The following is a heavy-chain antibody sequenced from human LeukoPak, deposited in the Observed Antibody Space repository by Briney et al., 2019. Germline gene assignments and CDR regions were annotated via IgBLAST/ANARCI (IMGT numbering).Heavy chain of an antibody. Sequence: SETLSLTCTVSGGSISSSSYYWGWIRQPPGKGLEWIGSIYYSGSTYYNPSLKSRVTISVDTSKNQFSLKLSSVTAADTAVYYCARRRRIAAAGTDAFDMWGQGTMVTVSS. V-gene: IGHV4-39*07. CDR3: ARRRRIAAAGTDAFDM. CDR2: IYYSGST. D-gene: IGHD6-13*01. J-gene: IGHJ3*02. CDR1: GGSISSSSYY.